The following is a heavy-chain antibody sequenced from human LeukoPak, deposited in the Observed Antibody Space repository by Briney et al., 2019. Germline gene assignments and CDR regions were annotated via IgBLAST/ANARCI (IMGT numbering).Heavy chain of an antibody. CDR3: AKDGDSSSRDFDY. J-gene: IGHJ4*02. D-gene: IGHD6-6*01. CDR2: MSGRGDNT. CDR1: GFTFSNYG. Sequence: GGSLRLSCAASGFTFSNYGMNWVRQAPGKGLEWVSAMSGRGDNTYYANSVKGRFTISRDNSRNTLYLQMNSLRAEDTAVYYCAKDGDSSSRDFDYWGQGTLVTVS. V-gene: IGHV3-23*01.